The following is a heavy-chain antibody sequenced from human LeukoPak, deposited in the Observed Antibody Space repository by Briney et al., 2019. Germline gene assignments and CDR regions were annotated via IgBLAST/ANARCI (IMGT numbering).Heavy chain of an antibody. CDR3: ARPLGISGTDWFDP. CDR2: IYYSGST. CDR1: CGSVSSSSYY. Sequence: SSETLSLTCPVSCGSVSSSSYYWGWIRQPPGKGLEWIGSIYYSGSTYYNPSLKSRVTISVDTSKNQFSLKLSSVTAADTAVYYCARPLGISGTDWFDPWGQGTLVTVSS. V-gene: IGHV4-39*01. D-gene: IGHD1-20*01. J-gene: IGHJ5*02.